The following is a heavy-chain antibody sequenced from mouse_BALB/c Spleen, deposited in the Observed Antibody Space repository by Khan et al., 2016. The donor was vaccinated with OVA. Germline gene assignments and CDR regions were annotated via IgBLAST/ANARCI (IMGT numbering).Heavy chain of an antibody. CDR3: ARDPPYYSMDY. V-gene: IGHV2-6-5*01. J-gene: IGHJ4*01. CDR2: IWVSGSK. Sequence: VMLVESGPGLVAPSQSLSITCTVSGFSLTDYAVSWIRQPPGKGLEWLGVIWVSGSKYYNSVLKPRLSISKDNSKSQVFLKMNSLQTDDTAMYFCARDPPYYSMDYWGQGTSVTGSS. CDR1: GFSLTDYA.